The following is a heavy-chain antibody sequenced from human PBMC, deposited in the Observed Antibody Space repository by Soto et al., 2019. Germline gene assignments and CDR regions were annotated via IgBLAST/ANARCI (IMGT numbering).Heavy chain of an antibody. J-gene: IGHJ4*02. CDR1: GFTFSTYE. Sequence: GGSLRLSCVGSGFTFSTYEMQWVRQAPGQGLEWVASISSSSSYIYYADSVRGRFAISRDNAKASLFLQMNSLRAEDTAVYYCAGVPAYCTSSSCYSRGDHWGQGALVTVSS. V-gene: IGHV3-21*01. D-gene: IGHD2-2*02. CDR3: AGVPAYCTSSSCYSRGDH. CDR2: ISSSSSYI.